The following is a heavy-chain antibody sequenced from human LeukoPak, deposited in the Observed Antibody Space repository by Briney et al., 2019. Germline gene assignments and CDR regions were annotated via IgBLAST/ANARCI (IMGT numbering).Heavy chain of an antibody. CDR3: ARDHYGLTNAFDI. CDR2: IYITGST. D-gene: IGHD3-16*01. J-gene: IGHJ3*02. Sequence: GGSLRLSCAASVFSVSSNCMSWVRQAPGKGLEWVSVIYITGSTYYADSVKGRFTISRDNSKNTLYLQMNSLRAEDTAVYYCARDHYGLTNAFDIWGQGTMVTVSS. V-gene: IGHV3-53*01. CDR1: VFSVSSNC.